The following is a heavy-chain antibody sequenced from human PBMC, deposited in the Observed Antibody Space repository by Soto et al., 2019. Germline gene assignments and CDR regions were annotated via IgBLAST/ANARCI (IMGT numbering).Heavy chain of an antibody. D-gene: IGHD3-3*01. CDR1: GGSFSGYY. CDR3: ARGRITMRLNPWRGYYMDV. V-gene: IGHV4-34*01. Sequence: SETLSLTCAFYGGSFSGYYWSWIRQPPGKGLEWIGEINHSGSTNYNPSLKSRVTISVDTSKNQFSLKLSSVTAADTAVYYCARGRITMRLNPWRGYYMDVWGKGTTVTVSS. J-gene: IGHJ6*03. CDR2: INHSGST.